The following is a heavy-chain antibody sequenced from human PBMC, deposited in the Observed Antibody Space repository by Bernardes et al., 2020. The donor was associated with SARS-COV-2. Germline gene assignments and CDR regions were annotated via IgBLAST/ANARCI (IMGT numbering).Heavy chain of an antibody. D-gene: IGHD4-17*01. CDR2: VGADGSGT. J-gene: IGHJ4*02. Sequence: GGSLRLSCAASGFTFSTYWMHWVRQAPGKGLVWISRVGADGSGTTYSDSVKGRFTISRDNAKNTLYLQMTSLGVEDTAVYYCVRGPSVDYGRFELWGQGTLVTVSS. CDR1: GFTFSTYW. CDR3: VRGPSVDYGRFEL. V-gene: IGHV3-74*03.